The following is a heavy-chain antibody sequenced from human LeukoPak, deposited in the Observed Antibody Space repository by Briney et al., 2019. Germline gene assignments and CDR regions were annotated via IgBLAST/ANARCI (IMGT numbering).Heavy chain of an antibody. V-gene: IGHV3-30*02. J-gene: IGHJ4*02. CDR3: AKPDSSGWYFYYFDY. CDR2: IRYDGSNK. D-gene: IGHD6-19*01. Sequence: GGSLRLSCAASGFTFSSYGMHWVRQAPGKGLEWVAFIRYDGSNKYYADSVKGRFTISRDNSKNTLYLQMNSLRAEDTAVYYCAKPDSSGWYFYYFDYWGQGTLVTVSS. CDR1: GFTFSSYG.